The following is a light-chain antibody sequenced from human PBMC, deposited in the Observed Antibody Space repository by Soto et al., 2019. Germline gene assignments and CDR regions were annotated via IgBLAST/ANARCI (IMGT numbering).Light chain of an antibody. CDR3: HQYNNWPYT. Sequence: EIVMTQSPATLSVSPGEGATLSCGASESVSSNLAWYQQKPGQAPRLLIYGASTRATGVPARFSGSGSGTEFTLIISRLQSEDFAVYYCHQYNNWPYTFGQGTRVEIK. CDR1: ESVSSN. V-gene: IGKV3-15*01. J-gene: IGKJ2*01. CDR2: GAS.